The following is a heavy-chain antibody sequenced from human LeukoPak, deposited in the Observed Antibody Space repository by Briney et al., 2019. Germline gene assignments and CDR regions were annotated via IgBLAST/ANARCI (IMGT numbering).Heavy chain of an antibody. J-gene: IGHJ4*02. Sequence: GASVKVSCKASGGTFSSYAISWVRQAPGQGLEWMGWISAYNGDTIYAQNLQGRVTMTTDTSTSTVYMELRSLRPDDTAVYYCARDLRHVGFDYWGQGTLVTVSS. CDR3: ARDLRHVGFDY. CDR1: GGTFSSYA. V-gene: IGHV1-18*01. CDR2: ISAYNGDT.